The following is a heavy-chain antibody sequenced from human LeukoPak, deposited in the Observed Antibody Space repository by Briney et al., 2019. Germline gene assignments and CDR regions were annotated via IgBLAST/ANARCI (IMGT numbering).Heavy chain of an antibody. D-gene: IGHD3-10*01. CDR1: RFTFNSYW. CDR2: IKQDGSEK. CDR3: ASQSYGLFAY. V-gene: IGHV3-7*01. J-gene: IGHJ4*02. Sequence: GGSLRLSCAASRFTFNSYWMSWVRQAPGKGLEWVANIKQDGSEKYYVDSVKGRFTISRDNAKDSLYLEMNSLRAEDTAVYYCASQSYGLFAYWGQGTLVTVSS.